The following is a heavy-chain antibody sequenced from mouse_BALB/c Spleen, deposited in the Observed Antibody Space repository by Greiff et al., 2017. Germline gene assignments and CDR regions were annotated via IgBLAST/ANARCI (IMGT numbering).Heavy chain of an antibody. CDR1: GDSITSGY. Sequence: EVQLQQSGPSLVKPSQTLSLTCSVTGDSITSGYWNWIRKFPGNKLEYMGYISYSGSTYYNPSLKSRISITRDTSKNQYYLQLNSVTTEDTATYYCARPYGNYGGYWYFDVWGAGTTVTVSS. CDR3: ARPYGNYGGYWYFDV. CDR2: ISYSGST. D-gene: IGHD2-10*02. V-gene: IGHV3-8*02. J-gene: IGHJ1*01.